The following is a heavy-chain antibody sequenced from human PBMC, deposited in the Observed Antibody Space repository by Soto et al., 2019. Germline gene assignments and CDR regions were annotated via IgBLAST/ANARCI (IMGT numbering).Heavy chain of an antibody. CDR1: GFTFSSYW. J-gene: IGHJ3*02. CDR3: ARVYSSGWYVFGAFDI. CDR2: IKQDGSEK. V-gene: IGHV3-7*01. Sequence: EVQLVESGGGLVQPGGSLRLSCAASGFTFSSYWMSWVRQAPGKGLEWVANIKQDGSEKYYVDSVKGRFTISRDNAKNALYLQMNSRRAEDTAVYYCARVYSSGWYVFGAFDIWGQGTMVTVSS. D-gene: IGHD6-19*01.